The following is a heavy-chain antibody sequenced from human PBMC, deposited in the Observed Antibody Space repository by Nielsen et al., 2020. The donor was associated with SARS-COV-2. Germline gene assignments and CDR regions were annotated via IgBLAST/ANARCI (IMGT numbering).Heavy chain of an antibody. CDR3: ASSGWLDY. V-gene: IGHV3-11*04. CDR1: GFTFSDHY. Sequence: GESLKISCAASGFTFSDHYMTWIRQTPGKGLEWISYITNTGAEYYADSVKGRFTISRDNAQSSLYLLMNNLRAEDTAVYYCASSGWLDYWGQGTRVTVSP. J-gene: IGHJ4*02. CDR2: ITNTGAE. D-gene: IGHD6-19*01.